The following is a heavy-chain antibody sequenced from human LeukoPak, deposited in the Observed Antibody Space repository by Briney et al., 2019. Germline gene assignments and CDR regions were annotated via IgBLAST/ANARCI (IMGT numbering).Heavy chain of an antibody. CDR3: AREGMSRGVRGVIPY. CDR2: IIPIFGTA. D-gene: IGHD3-10*01. Sequence: GASVKVSCKASGGTFSSYAISWVRQAPGQGLEWMGGIIPIFGTANYAQKFQGRVTITTDESTSTAYMELSSLRSEDTAVYYCAREGMSRGVRGVIPYWGQGTLVTVSS. J-gene: IGHJ4*02. CDR1: GGTFSSYA. V-gene: IGHV1-69*05.